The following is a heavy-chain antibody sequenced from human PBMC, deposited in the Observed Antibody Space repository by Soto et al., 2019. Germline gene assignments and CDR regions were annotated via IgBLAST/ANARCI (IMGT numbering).Heavy chain of an antibody. D-gene: IGHD3-22*01. CDR3: ARDLGPDSSGYYGFLSYYYYYGMDV. J-gene: IGHJ6*02. V-gene: IGHV3-33*01. CDR1: GFTFRSYG. Sequence: GGSLRLSCAASGFTFRSYGMHCVRQAPGKGLEWVAVILYDGSNKYYADSVKGRFTISRDNSKNTLYLQMNSLRAEDTAVYYCARDLGPDSSGYYGFLSYYYYYGMDVWGQGTTVTVSS. CDR2: ILYDGSNK.